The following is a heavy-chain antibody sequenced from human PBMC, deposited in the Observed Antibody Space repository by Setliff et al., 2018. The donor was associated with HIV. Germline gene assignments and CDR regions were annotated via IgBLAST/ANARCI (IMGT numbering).Heavy chain of an antibody. J-gene: IGHJ4*02. CDR3: ARRGSDKYYLDS. CDR1: GFTFSSYA. Sequence: SLRLSCAASGFTFSSYAMSWVRQAPGKGLEWVSVIYSGGSSTYYADSVKGRFSISRDNAKRSVYLQMNTLRAEDTAVYYCARRGSDKYYLDSWGQGTLVTVSS. D-gene: IGHD3-16*01. CDR2: IYSGGSST. V-gene: IGHV3-23*03.